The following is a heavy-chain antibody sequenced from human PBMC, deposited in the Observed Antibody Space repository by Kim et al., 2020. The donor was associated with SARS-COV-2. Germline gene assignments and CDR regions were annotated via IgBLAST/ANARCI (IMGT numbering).Heavy chain of an antibody. CDR3: VREPNY. CDR2: INSDGSSI. CDR1: GFSFSDYY. V-gene: IGHV3-11*01. Sequence: GGSLRLSCAASGFSFSDYYMSWIRQAPGKGLEWVAYINSDGSSIKYADSVNGRFTISRDNAKKSLSLQMNSLTPEATAVYYCVREPNYWGQGTLVTVSS. J-gene: IGHJ4*02.